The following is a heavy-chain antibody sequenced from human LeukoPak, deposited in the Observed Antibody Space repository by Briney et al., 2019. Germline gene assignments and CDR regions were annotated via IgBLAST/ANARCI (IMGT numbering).Heavy chain of an antibody. V-gene: IGHV3-23*01. CDR1: GFTFSSYA. Sequence: GGSLRLSCAASGFTFSSYAMSWVRQAPGKGLEWVSAISGSGGSTYYADSVKGRFTISRDNSKNTLYLQMNSLRAEDTAVYYCVKDREWELGRDWGQGTLVTVSS. CDR3: VKDREWELGRD. J-gene: IGHJ4*02. CDR2: ISGSGGST. D-gene: IGHD1-26*01.